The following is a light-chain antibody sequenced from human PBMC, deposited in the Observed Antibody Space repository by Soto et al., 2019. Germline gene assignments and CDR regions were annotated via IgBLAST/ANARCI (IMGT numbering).Light chain of an antibody. Sequence: EIVMTQSPANLSVSPGDRATLSCRASQSVTTNLAWYQQRPGQAPRLLIYGASTRASGIPARFSGSGSGTEFTLTIDSLQSEDFAVYYCQQYNNRPPWTFGQGTKVDIK. J-gene: IGKJ1*01. V-gene: IGKV3-15*01. CDR2: GAS. CDR1: QSVTTN. CDR3: QQYNNRPPWT.